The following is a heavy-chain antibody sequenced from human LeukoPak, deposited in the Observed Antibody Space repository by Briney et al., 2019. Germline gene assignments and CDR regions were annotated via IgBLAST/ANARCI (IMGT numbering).Heavy chain of an antibody. Sequence: SVKVSCKASGGTFSIYAISWVRQAPGQGLEWMGGIIPMFGTADYAQKFQGRVTITADESTSTVYMGLSSLRSEDTAVYYCAGGRWVNTVTDWFDPWGQGSLVTVSS. J-gene: IGHJ5*02. CDR3: AGGRWVNTVTDWFDP. CDR2: IIPMFGTA. CDR1: GGTFSIYA. D-gene: IGHD4-17*01. V-gene: IGHV1-69*01.